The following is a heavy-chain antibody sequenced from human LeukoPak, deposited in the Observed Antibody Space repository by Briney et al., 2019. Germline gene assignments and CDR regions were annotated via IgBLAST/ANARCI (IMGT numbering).Heavy chain of an antibody. J-gene: IGHJ4*02. CDR1: GNTFSNYA. CDR3: ARHIYYGSGSSGLDY. D-gene: IGHD3-10*01. V-gene: IGHV7-4-1*02. CDR2: INTNTGNP. Sequence: ASVKVSCKASGNTFSNYAMNWVRQAPGQGLEWMGWINTNTGNPTYAQGFTGRFVFSLDTSVSTAYLQINSLKAEDTAVYFCARHIYYGSGSSGLDYWGQGTLVTVSS.